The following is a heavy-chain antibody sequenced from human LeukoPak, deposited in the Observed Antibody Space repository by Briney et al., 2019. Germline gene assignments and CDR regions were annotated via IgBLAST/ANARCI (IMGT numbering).Heavy chain of an antibody. CDR2: INPNSGGT. J-gene: IGHJ3*02. V-gene: IGHV1-2*02. D-gene: IGHD1-1*01. CDR1: GYTFTSYD. CDR3: ARARGDWNDELDAFDI. Sequence: HVASVKVSCKASGYTFTSYDINWVRQAPGQGLEWMGWINPNSGGTNYAQKFQGRVTMTRDTSISTAYMELSRLRSDDTAVYYCARARGDWNDELDAFDIWGQGTMVTVSS.